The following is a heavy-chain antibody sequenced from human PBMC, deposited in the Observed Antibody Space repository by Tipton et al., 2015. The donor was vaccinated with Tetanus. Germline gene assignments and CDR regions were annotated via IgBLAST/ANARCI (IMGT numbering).Heavy chain of an antibody. CDR3: VRDKVGGITGFDH. Sequence: QSGAEVKRPGASVKVSCKSSGYTFTGYDVSWVRQAPGQGLEWMGWINPHNGDTNYAQRFEGRVTMTTDTSSSTAYMELRGLRSDDTAVYFCVRDKVGGITGFDHWGQGTLVTVSS. J-gene: IGHJ4*02. CDR2: INPHNGDT. CDR1: GYTFTGYD. V-gene: IGHV1-18*01. D-gene: IGHD1-26*01.